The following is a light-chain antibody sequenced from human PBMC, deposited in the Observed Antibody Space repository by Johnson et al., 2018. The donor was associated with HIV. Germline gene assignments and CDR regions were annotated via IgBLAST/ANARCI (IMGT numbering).Light chain of an antibody. V-gene: IGLV1-51*02. CDR2: END. J-gene: IGLJ1*01. CDR3: GTWETSLSSVGA. CDR1: TSTIGNNY. Sequence: SVLTQPPSVSAAPGQKVTISCSGSTSTIGNNYVSWYQVLPGTAPKLLIYENDKRPSVIPDRFSGSKSGTSATLGITGLQTGDEADYYCGTWETSLSSVGAFETWTKGTVL.